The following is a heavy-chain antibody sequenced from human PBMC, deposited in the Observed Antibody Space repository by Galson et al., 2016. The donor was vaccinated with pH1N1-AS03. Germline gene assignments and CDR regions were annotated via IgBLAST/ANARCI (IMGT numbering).Heavy chain of an antibody. CDR2: IHHTGIT. V-gene: IGHV4-34*01. J-gene: IGHJ4*02. CDR3: ARWDSSTRYNFDY. D-gene: IGHD6-13*01. Sequence: LSLTCAVSGYSISSDLYWSWIRQPPGKGLEWIAEIHHTGITNYNPSLKSRVTISLDTSNNQFSLKMTSVTAADTAVYYCARWDSSTRYNFDYWGQGTLVTVSS. CDR1: GYSISSDLY.